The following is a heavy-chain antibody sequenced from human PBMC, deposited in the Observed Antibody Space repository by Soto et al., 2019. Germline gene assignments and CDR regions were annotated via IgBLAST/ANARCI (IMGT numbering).Heavy chain of an antibody. J-gene: IGHJ6*02. CDR3: ARDRIYYDSSGYLPYYYYGMDV. CDR1: GGSISSHY. V-gene: IGHV4-59*11. D-gene: IGHD3-22*01. CDR2: IYYSGST. Sequence: PSETLSLTCTVSGGSISSHYWSWIRQPPGKGLEWIGYIYYSGSTNYNPSLKSRVTISVDTSKNQFSLKLSSVTAADTAMYYCARDRIYYDSSGYLPYYYYGMDVWGQGTTVTVSS.